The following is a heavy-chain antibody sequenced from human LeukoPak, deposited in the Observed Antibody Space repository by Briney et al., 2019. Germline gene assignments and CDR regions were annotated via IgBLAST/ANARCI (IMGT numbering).Heavy chain of an antibody. D-gene: IGHD3-10*01. Sequence: ASVKVSCTASGYTVTIYGISWVRQGPEQRLGRMGWVSADNGNTNYSQKLQGRVTMTTDTSTSTAYMELRSLRSDDTAVYYWARDAAMVRGVRGWFDPWGQGTLVTVSS. V-gene: IGHV1-18*04. J-gene: IGHJ5*02. CDR1: GYTVTIYG. CDR3: ARDAAMVRGVRGWFDP. CDR2: VSADNGNT.